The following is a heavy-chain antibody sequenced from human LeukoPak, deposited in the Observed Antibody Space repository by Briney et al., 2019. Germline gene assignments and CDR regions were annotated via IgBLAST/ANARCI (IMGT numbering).Heavy chain of an antibody. CDR2: TYYRSKWYN. CDR1: GDSVSSNSAA. CDR3: ARSLDSSGWFYSFDY. J-gene: IGHJ4*02. D-gene: IGHD6-19*01. V-gene: IGHV6-1*01. Sequence: SQTLSLTCAISGDSVSSNSAAWNWIRHPPSRGLEWLGRTYYRSKWYNDYAVSMKSRITINPDTSKNQLSLQLNSATTEDTAVYYCARSLDSSGWFYSFDYWGQGTLVTVSS.